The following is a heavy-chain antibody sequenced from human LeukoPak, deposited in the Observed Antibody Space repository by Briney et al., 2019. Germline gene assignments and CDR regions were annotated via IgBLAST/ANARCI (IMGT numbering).Heavy chain of an antibody. CDR1: GESSRGYY. Sequence: SETLSLTCILYGESSRGYYWSWIRQPAGKGLEWIGRIYTRGNTNYNPSLKSRVTISVDTSKNQFSLKLSSVTAADTAIYYCARQYNEILTGYYRGELYWYFDLWGRGTLVTVSS. V-gene: IGHV4-4*07. J-gene: IGHJ2*01. CDR2: IYTRGNT. CDR3: ARQYNEILTGYYRGELYWYFDL. D-gene: IGHD3-9*01.